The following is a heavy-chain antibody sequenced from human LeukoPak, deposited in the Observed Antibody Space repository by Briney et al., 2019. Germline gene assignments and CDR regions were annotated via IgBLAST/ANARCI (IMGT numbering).Heavy chain of an antibody. Sequence: SETLSLTCAVYGGSFSGYYWSWIRQPPGKGLEWIGEINHSGSTNYNPSPKSRVTISVDTSKNQFSLKLSSVTAADTAVYYCARHADYYDSSGAFDIWGQGTMVTVSS. CDR3: ARHADYYDSSGAFDI. CDR2: INHSGST. V-gene: IGHV4-34*01. D-gene: IGHD3-22*01. J-gene: IGHJ3*02. CDR1: GGSFSGYY.